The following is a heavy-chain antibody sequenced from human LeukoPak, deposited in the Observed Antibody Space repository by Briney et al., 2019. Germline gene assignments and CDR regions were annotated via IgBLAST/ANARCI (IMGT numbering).Heavy chain of an antibody. CDR1: GGSISSYF. CDR2: INHSGST. D-gene: IGHD3-16*01. Sequence: SETLSLTCTLSGGSISSYFWSWIRQPPGKGLEWIGEINHSGSTNYNPSLKSRVTISVDTSKNQFSLRLTSVTAADTAVYYCARRTALGGRNFQHWGQGTLVTVSS. CDR3: ARRTALGGRNFQH. J-gene: IGHJ1*01. V-gene: IGHV4-34*01.